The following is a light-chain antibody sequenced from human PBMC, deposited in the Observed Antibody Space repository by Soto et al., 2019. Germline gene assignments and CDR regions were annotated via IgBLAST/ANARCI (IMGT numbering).Light chain of an antibody. V-gene: IGKV3-11*01. J-gene: IGKJ2*02. CDR3: QQRSSWPRT. CDR1: QNINSY. CDR2: DAS. Sequence: EIVLTQSPATLSLSPGERASLSCRASQNINSYLAWYQQKPGRSPRLPIYDASNRATGIPARFSASGSGTDFTLTISSLEPEDFAVYYCQQRSSWPRTFGQGTKVDIK.